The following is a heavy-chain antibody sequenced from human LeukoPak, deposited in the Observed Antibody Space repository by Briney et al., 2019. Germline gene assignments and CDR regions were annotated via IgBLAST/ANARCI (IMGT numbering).Heavy chain of an antibody. CDR1: GFTFSNYA. J-gene: IGHJ5*02. Sequence: GGSLRLSCAASGFTFSNYAMSWVRQAPGKGLEWVSSISGSGAGTYYADSVKGRFTISRDNSKNTLYLQMNSPRAEDTAIYYCAKDPEKISLNWFDPWGQGTLVTVSS. CDR2: ISGSGAGT. CDR3: AKDPEKISLNWFDP. V-gene: IGHV3-23*01.